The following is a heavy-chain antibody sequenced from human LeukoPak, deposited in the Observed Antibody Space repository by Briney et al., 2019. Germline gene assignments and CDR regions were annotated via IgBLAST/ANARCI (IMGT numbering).Heavy chain of an antibody. CDR3: ARGHNDGHEAFDI. J-gene: IGHJ3*02. CDR2: FYSGGNT. D-gene: IGHD1-1*01. V-gene: IGHV3-53*01. Sequence: PGGSLRLSCAASGFTVSGNYMSWGRQAPGRGLEWVSVFYSGGNTYYADSVKGRFTISRDISKKTLYLQMKSLRAEDTAVYYCARGHNDGHEAFDIWGQGTMVTVSS. CDR1: GFTVSGNY.